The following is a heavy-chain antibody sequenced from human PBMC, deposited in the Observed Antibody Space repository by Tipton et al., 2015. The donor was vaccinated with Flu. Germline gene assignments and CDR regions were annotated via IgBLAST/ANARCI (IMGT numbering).Heavy chain of an antibody. V-gene: IGHV4-34*11. CDR2: IDYSGST. CDR1: GGSFSDHY. D-gene: IGHD1-20*01. Sequence: TLSLTCAVYGGSFSDHYWSWIWQPPGKGLEWIGYIDYSGSTNYNPSLKSRVTISIDTSKNQFSLNLNSVTAADTAVYYCARLRALTSSFDPWGQGTLVTVSS. CDR3: ARLRALTSSFDP. J-gene: IGHJ5*02.